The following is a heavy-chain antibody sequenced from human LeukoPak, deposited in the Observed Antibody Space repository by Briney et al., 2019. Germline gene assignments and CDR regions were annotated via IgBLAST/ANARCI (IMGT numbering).Heavy chain of an antibody. Sequence: ASVKVSCKVSGYTLTELAVHWVRQAPGKGLEWMANFDPEDGETLYTQKFQGRVTLTEDTSTDPAYFELSSLRSDDTAVYYCATGLPAAAAAQTWGQGTLVTVSS. CDR2: FDPEDGET. CDR1: GYTLTELA. J-gene: IGHJ5*02. V-gene: IGHV1-24*01. CDR3: ATGLPAAAAAQT. D-gene: IGHD6-13*01.